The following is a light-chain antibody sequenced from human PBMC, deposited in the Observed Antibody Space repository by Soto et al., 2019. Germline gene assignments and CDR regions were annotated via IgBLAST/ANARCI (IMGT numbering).Light chain of an antibody. J-gene: IGKJ5*01. V-gene: IGKV3-11*01. Sequence: EIVLTQSPATLCVXXXXXXXXXXRASQNILSNLAWYQQKPGQAPRLLIYGASTRATGIPARFSGSGSGTDFTLTISSLEPEDFAVYYCQQRSSWPTFGQGTRLEI. CDR2: GAS. CDR3: QQRSSWPT. CDR1: QNILSN.